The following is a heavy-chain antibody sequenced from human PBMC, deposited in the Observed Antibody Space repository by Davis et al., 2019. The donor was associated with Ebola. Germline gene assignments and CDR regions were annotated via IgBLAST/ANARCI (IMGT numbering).Heavy chain of an antibody. Sequence: MPSETLSLTCAVYGGSFSGYYWSWIRQPPGKGLAWIGEINHSGSTNYNPSLKSRVTISVDTSKNQFSLMLSSVTAADTAVYYCAGAGVGATFDYWGQGTLVTVSS. V-gene: IGHV4-34*01. CDR1: GGSFSGYY. CDR2: INHSGST. J-gene: IGHJ4*02. CDR3: AGAGVGATFDY. D-gene: IGHD1-26*01.